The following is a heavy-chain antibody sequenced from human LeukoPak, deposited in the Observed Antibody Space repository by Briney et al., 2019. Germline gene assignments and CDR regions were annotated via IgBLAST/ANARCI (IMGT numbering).Heavy chain of an antibody. V-gene: IGHV4-39*01. CDR3: ARLAGLHREYFDY. J-gene: IGHJ4*02. CDR2: IYYSGST. D-gene: IGHD1-14*01. Sequence: SETLSLTCTVSGGSISSYSYYWGWIRQPPGKGLEWIGSIYYSGSTYYNPSLKSRVTISVNTSKNQFSLKLSSATAADTAVYYCARLAGLHREYFDYWGQGTLVTVSS. CDR1: GGSISSYSYY.